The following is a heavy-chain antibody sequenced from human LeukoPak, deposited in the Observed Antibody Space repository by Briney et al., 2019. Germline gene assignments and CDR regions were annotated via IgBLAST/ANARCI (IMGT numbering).Heavy chain of an antibody. D-gene: IGHD4-17*01. CDR1: GFTFSSYW. CDR3: ARDGTNYGDYEPIDY. CDR2: IKQDGSEK. Sequence: GGSLRLSCAASGFTFSSYWMSWVRQAPGKGLEWVANIKQDGSEKYYVDSVKGRFTISRDNAKNSLYPQMNSLRAEDTAVYYCARDGTNYGDYEPIDYWGQGTLVTVSS. V-gene: IGHV3-7*01. J-gene: IGHJ4*02.